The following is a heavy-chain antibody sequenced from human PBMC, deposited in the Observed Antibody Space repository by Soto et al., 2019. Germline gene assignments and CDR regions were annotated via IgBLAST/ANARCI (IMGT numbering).Heavy chain of an antibody. J-gene: IGHJ5*02. CDR3: ARGLDPERMTTVTTLFDL. Sequence: QVQLVQSGAEVKKPGASVKVSCKASGYTFTSYYMHWVRQAPGQGLEWMGIINPSGGSTSYAQKFQGRVTMTRDTSTSTVYMELSSLRSEDTAVYYCARGLDPERMTTVTTLFDLWGQGTLVTVSS. V-gene: IGHV1-46*01. CDR1: GYTFTSYY. D-gene: IGHD4-17*01. CDR2: INPSGGST.